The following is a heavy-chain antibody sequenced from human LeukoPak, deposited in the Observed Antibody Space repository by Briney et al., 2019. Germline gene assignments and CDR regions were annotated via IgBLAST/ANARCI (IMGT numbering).Heavy chain of an antibody. Sequence: SVKVSCKVSGGALSSYAISCVRQSAGHGLKWMRGFIPIFGTANYAQKFQGRVTITADESTSTAYMELSSLRSEDTAVYYCARGFAYYDFWSGPEPYYYYMDVWGKGTTVTVSS. CDR2: FIPIFGTA. CDR3: ARGFAYYDFWSGPEPYYYYMDV. CDR1: GGALSSYA. J-gene: IGHJ6*03. V-gene: IGHV1-69*13. D-gene: IGHD3-3*01.